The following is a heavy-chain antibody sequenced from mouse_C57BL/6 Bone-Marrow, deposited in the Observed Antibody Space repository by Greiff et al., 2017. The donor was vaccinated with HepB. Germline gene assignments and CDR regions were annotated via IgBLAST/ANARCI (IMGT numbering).Heavy chain of an antibody. CDR2: IHPNSGST. Sequence: VQLQQPGAELVKPGASVKLSCKASGYTFTSYWMHWVKQRPGQGLEWIGMIHPNSGSTNYNEKFKSKATLTVDKSSSTAYMQLSSLTSEDSAVYYCARGGWLLLHWYFDVWGTGTTVTVSS. J-gene: IGHJ1*03. D-gene: IGHD2-3*01. CDR3: ARGGWLLLHWYFDV. CDR1: GYTFTSYW. V-gene: IGHV1-64*01.